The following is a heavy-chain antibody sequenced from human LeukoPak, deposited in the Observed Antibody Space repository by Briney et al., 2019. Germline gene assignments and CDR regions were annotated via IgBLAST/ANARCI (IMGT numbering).Heavy chain of an antibody. Sequence: ASVKVSCKASGYTFTSYGFSWVRQAPGQGMEWMGGLSVYNGNTNYAQKLQGRVTMTTDTSTSTAYMELRSLRSDDTAVYYCARDKWELLGGDYWGQGTLVTVSS. D-gene: IGHD1-26*01. V-gene: IGHV1-18*01. CDR1: GYTFTSYG. CDR3: ARDKWELLGGDY. CDR2: LSVYNGNT. J-gene: IGHJ4*02.